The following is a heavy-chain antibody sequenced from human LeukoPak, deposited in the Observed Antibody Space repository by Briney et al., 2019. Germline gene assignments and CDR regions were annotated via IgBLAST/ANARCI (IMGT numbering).Heavy chain of an antibody. CDR2: INPNSGGT. J-gene: IGHJ3*02. CDR3: ARDEGSGITLIVVYYALDI. CDR1: GCTFTDSY. V-gene: IGHV1-2*02. D-gene: IGHD3-22*01. Sequence: ASVKVSCKASGCTFTDSYIHWVRQAPGQGLEWMGWINPNSGGTNYAQKFQGRVTMTRDTSISTAYMELSRLRSDDTAVYYCARDEGSGITLIVVYYALDIWGKGTMVTVSS.